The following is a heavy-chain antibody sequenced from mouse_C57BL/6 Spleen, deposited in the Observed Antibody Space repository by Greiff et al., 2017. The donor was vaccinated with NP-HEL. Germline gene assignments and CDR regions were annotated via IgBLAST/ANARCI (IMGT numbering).Heavy chain of an antibody. CDR1: GFTFSSYT. D-gene: IGHD1-1*01. CDR3: ARQGGYGSSYAMDY. V-gene: IGHV5-9*01. Sequence: EVQLMESGGGLVKPGGSLKLSCAASGFTFSSYTMSWVRQTPEKRLEWVATISGGGGNTYYPDSVKGRFTISRDNAKNTLYLQMSSLRSEDTALYYCARQGGYGSSYAMDYWGQGTSVTVSS. J-gene: IGHJ4*01. CDR2: ISGGGGNT.